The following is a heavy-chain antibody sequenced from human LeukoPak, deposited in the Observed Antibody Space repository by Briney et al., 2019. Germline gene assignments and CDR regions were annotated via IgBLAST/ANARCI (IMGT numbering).Heavy chain of an antibody. J-gene: IGHJ3*02. D-gene: IGHD3-22*01. CDR1: GFTFSDYY. CDR2: ISSSGSTR. CDR3: ARTAYYYDSSGYDDAFDI. V-gene: IGHV3-11*01. Sequence: GGSLRLSCAASGFTFSDYYMSWIRQAPGKGLEWFSHISSSGSTRYYADSVKGRFTISRDNAKNSLYLQMNSLRAGDTAVYYCARTAYYYDSSGYDDAFDIWGQGTMVTASS.